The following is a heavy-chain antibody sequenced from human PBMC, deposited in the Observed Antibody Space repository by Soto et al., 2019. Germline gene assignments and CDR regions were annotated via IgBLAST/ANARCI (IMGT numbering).Heavy chain of an antibody. CDR2: IWYDGSNK. J-gene: IGHJ4*02. Sequence: GGSLRLSCAASGFTFSSYGMHWVRQAPGKGLEWVAVIWYDGSNKYYADSVKGRFTISRDNSKNTLYLQMNSLRAEDTAVYYCARQSILEWLSEFDYWGQGTLVTVSS. V-gene: IGHV3-33*01. CDR3: ARQSILEWLSEFDY. CDR1: GFTFSSYG. D-gene: IGHD3-3*01.